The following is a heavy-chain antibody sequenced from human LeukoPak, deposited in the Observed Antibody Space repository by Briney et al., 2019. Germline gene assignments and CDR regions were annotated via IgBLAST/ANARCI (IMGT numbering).Heavy chain of an antibody. D-gene: IGHD3-16*01. CDR1: GFTFSSYG. CDR2: IRYDGSNK. Sequence: GGSLRLSCAASGFTFSSYGMHWVRQAPGKGLEWVAFIRYDGSNKYYADSVKGRFTISRDNSKNTLYLQMNSLRAEDTAVYYCANHLESNVAYLYYFDYWGQGTLVTVSS. V-gene: IGHV3-30*02. J-gene: IGHJ4*02. CDR3: ANHLESNVAYLYYFDY.